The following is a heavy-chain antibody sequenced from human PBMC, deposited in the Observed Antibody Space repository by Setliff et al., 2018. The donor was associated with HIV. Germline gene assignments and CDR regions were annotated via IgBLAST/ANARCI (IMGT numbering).Heavy chain of an antibody. CDR3: AREDSSYHYFDY. V-gene: IGHV4-59*12. D-gene: IGHD6-6*01. CDR2: VYYNGNI. J-gene: IGHJ4*02. Sequence: KPSETLSLTCIVSGASISSNTWSWIRQAPGKGLEWIGYVYYNGNINYTPSLRSRVTISVDTSKNQFSLKLTSVTAADTAVYYCAREDSSYHYFDYWGQGMLVTVSS. CDR1: GASISSNT.